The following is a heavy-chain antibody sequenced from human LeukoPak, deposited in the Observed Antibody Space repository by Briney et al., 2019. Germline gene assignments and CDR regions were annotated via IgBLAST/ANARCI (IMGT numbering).Heavy chain of an antibody. CDR2: INHSGST. J-gene: IGHJ2*01. CDR3: ARHWASVPENHWYFDL. V-gene: IGHV4-34*01. D-gene: IGHD3-16*01. Sequence: LRLSCAASGFTFSSYEMNWIRQPPGKGLEWIGEINHSGSTNYNPSLKSRVTISIDTSKSQFSLTLNSVTAEDTAFYYCARHWASVPENHWYFDLWGRGTLVTVYS. CDR1: GFTFSSYE.